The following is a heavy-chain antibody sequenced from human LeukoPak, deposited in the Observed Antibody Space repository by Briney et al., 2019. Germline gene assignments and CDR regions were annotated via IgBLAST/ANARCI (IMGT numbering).Heavy chain of an antibody. J-gene: IGHJ4*02. D-gene: IGHD3-3*01. CDR2: IYTSGST. V-gene: IGHV4-61*02. CDR3: AKLGNYDLMIDY. CDR1: GGSISSGSYY. Sequence: PSQTLSLTCTVSGGSISSGSYYWSWIRQPAGKGLEWIGRIYTSGSTNYNPSLRSRVTISVDTSKNQFSLKLSSVTAADTAVYYCAKLGNYDLMIDYWGQGTLVTVSS.